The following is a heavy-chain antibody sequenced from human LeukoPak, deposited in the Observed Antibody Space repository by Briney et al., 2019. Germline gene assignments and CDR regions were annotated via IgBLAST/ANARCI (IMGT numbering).Heavy chain of an antibody. CDR1: GFTFNNYG. J-gene: IGHJ4*02. CDR2: ISNDGSKK. CDR3: ARDWGRGDSKYLDF. V-gene: IGHV3-30*03. D-gene: IGHD4-17*01. Sequence: PGGSLRLSCAASGFTFNNYGMHWVRQAPDKGPECVALISNDGSKKYYAGSAKGRFTISRDNSRNTVFLEMNSLRGDDTAVYFCARDWGRGDSKYLDFWGQGILVTVSS.